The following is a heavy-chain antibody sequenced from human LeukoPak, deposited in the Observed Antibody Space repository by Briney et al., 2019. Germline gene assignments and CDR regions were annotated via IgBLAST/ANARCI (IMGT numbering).Heavy chain of an antibody. CDR2: ISSSGNTI. D-gene: IGHD6-19*01. J-gene: IGHJ4*02. CDR1: GFTFSDYY. Sequence: PGGSLRLSRAASGFTFSDYYMSWIRQAPGKGLEWVSYISSSGNTIYYADSVKGRFTISRDNAKNSLYLQMNSLRAEDTAVYYCAREGPRFNGWEIILFDYWGQGTLVTVSS. CDR3: AREGPRFNGWEIILFDY. V-gene: IGHV3-11*04.